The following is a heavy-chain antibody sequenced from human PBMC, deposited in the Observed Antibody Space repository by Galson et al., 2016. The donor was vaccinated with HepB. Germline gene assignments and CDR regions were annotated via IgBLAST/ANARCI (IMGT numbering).Heavy chain of an antibody. CDR3: ARDDYFRLGY. D-gene: IGHD3-16*01. CDR2: INYNGYTT. Sequence: SLRLSCAASGLTFRSYAMSWVRQAPGKGLEWVSSINYNGYTTYDADSVKGRFTISRDNAKNSLYLEMNSLRDEDTAVYYCARDDYFRLGYWGQGTLVTVSS. J-gene: IGHJ4*02. V-gene: IGHV3-23*01. CDR1: GLTFRSYA.